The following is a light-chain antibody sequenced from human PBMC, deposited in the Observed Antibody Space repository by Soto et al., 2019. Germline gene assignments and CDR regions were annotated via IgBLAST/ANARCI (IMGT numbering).Light chain of an antibody. Sequence: DIQMTQSPFSLSASVGDRVTITCRASQGIRHLGWFQQKPGEAPKRLIYATSNLESGAPSRFSGSGSGTEFTLTISSLQPEDFATYYCQQVNSYPAMYTFGQGTKLEIK. J-gene: IGKJ2*01. CDR3: QQVNSYPAMYT. CDR2: ATS. V-gene: IGKV1-17*01. CDR1: QGIRH.